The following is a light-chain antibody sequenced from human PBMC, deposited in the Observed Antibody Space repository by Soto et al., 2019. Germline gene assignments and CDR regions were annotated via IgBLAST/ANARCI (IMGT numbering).Light chain of an antibody. CDR3: SSYVGTKV. J-gene: IGLJ2*01. V-gene: IGLV2-8*01. CDR1: SSDIDGYNY. Sequence: QSVLTQPPSASGSPGQSVTISCTGISSDIDGYNYVSWYQQHPGKAPKLIIFEVTKRPSGVPDRFSGSKSGNTASLTVSGLQAEDEADYYCSSYVGTKVFGGGTKLTVL. CDR2: EVT.